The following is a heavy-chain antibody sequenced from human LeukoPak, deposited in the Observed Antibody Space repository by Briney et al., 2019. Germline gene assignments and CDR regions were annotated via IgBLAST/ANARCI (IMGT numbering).Heavy chain of an antibody. CDR2: INTANGNT. D-gene: IGHD3-9*01. V-gene: IGHV1-3*04. CDR1: GYTFTSYV. CDR3: ARAPYDILTGYSLNWFDP. Sequence: ASVKVSCKASGYTFTSYVMHWVRQAPGQRLEWMGWINTANGNTKYSQKFQGRVTITRDTSASTAYMELSSLRSEDTAVYFCARAPYDILTGYSLNWFDPWGQGTLVTVSS. J-gene: IGHJ5*02.